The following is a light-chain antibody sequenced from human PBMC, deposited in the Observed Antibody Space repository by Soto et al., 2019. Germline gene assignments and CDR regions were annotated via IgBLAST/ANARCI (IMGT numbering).Light chain of an antibody. V-gene: IGKV3-11*01. J-gene: IGKJ2*01. CDR2: DAS. Sequence: EIVLTQSPATLSLSPGERATLSCRASQSVSHDLAWYQQKPGQAPSLLIYDASNRATGIPARFSGSGSGTDFTLTISSLEPEDFAVYYCQQRSNWPLYTFGQGTKLEIK. CDR1: QSVSHD. CDR3: QQRSNWPLYT.